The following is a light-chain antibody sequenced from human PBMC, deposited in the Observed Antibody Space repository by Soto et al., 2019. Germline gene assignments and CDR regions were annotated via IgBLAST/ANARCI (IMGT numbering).Light chain of an antibody. V-gene: IGKV3-20*01. CDR1: LTVSDNY. Sequence: IVLTHSPDTQSLYPVQRATLSCRVGLTVSDNYLAWYQQKAGQAPRLVIYGASNRDTGIPERFSASGSGTDFTLTISRLEPEDFAVYYCQQYSTSPLTFGQGTKVDIK. CDR3: QQYSTSPLT. J-gene: IGKJ1*01. CDR2: GAS.